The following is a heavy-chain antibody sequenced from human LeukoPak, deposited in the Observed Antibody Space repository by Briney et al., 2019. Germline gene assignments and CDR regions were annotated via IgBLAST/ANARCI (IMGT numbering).Heavy chain of an antibody. D-gene: IGHD6-19*01. CDR3: ARDERAGPRAVAGIFGPFDY. CDR1: GYTFTSNA. Sequence: GASVKVSCKASGYTFTSNAMHWVRQAPGQRLEWMGWINAGNGNTKYSQEFQGRVTITRDTSASTVYMELSSLRSEDMAVYYCARDERAGPRAVAGIFGPFDYWGQGTLVTVSS. V-gene: IGHV1-3*03. J-gene: IGHJ4*02. CDR2: INAGNGNT.